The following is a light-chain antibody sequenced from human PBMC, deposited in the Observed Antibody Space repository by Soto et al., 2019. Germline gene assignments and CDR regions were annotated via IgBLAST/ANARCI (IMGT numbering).Light chain of an antibody. Sequence: IEMTQSPAPLSASPGDRATLSCRASQPVNNNLAWYQQKPGQAPRLLIYGVSTRATGTSARFSGGGSATEFTLTISSLQSEVFELDYCQQYAKWSPSRTFGEGTRLEI. CDR1: QPVNNN. CDR2: GVS. V-gene: IGKV3-15*01. J-gene: IGKJ5*01. CDR3: QQYAKWSPSRT.